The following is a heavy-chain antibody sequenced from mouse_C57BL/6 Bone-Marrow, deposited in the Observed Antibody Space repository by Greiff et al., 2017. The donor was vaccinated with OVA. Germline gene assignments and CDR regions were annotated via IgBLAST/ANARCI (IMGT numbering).Heavy chain of an antibody. CDR3: ANDYDGAWFAY. Sequence: EVQLQESGPGLVKPSQSLSLTCSVTGYSITSGYYWNWIRQFPGNKLEWMGYISYDGSNNYNPSLKNRISITRDTSKNQFFLTLNSVTTEDTATYYCANDYDGAWFAYWGQGTLVTVSA. J-gene: IGHJ3*01. V-gene: IGHV3-6*01. CDR1: GYSITSGYY. CDR2: ISYDGSN. D-gene: IGHD2-4*01.